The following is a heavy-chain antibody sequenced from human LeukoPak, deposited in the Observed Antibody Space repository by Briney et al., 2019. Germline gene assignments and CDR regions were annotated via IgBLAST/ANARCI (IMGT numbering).Heavy chain of an antibody. J-gene: IGHJ4*02. D-gene: IGHD3-22*01. V-gene: IGHV4-59*08. CDR3: ARQFYYDSLDD. CDR2: IYNNGGA. Sequence: SETQTLIRTVSGASITSSYWAWIGQPPGRGLEWIGHIYNNGGAKYNPSLKSRISISLDTSKSQLSLTLTSVTAADTAVYFCARQFYYDSLDDWGQGTLVTVSS. CDR1: GASITSSY.